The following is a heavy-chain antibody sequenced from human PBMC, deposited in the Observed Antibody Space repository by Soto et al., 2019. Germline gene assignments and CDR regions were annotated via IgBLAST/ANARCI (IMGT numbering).Heavy chain of an antibody. CDR2: IIPIQGKA. D-gene: IGHD2-21*01. Sequence: QVQLVQSGAELKKPGSSVKVSCEASGGSFTSYSFTWVRQAPGQGLEWMGRIIPIQGKANYALKFQDRVTITADRSTRTVYMELTSLRPDDSAVYFCAKSLLFVDHGYMDVWGKGTTVIVSS. CDR3: AKSLLFVDHGYMDV. V-gene: IGHV1-69*02. CDR1: GGSFTSYS. J-gene: IGHJ6*03.